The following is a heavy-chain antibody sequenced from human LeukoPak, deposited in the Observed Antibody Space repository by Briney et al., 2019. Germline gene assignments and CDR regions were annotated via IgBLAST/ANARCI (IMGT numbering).Heavy chain of an antibody. CDR3: AREDGDFPLIDY. CDR2: INSDGSST. D-gene: IGHD4-17*01. CDR1: GFTFSSYW. J-gene: IGHJ4*02. V-gene: IGHV3-74*01. Sequence: GGSLRLSCAASGFTFSSYWMHWVRQAPGKGLVWVSRINSDGSSTSYADSVKGRFTISRDNAKNTLYLQMNSLRAEDTAVYYCAREDGDFPLIDYWGQGTLVTVSS.